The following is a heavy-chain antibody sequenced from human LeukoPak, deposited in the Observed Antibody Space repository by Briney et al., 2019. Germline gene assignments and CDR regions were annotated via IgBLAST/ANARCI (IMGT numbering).Heavy chain of an antibody. D-gene: IGHD2-2*01. V-gene: IGHV1-18*01. CDR2: ISAYNGNT. J-gene: IGHJ5*02. CDR1: VYTFTIYG. Sequence: ASVTVSFTSSVYTFTIYGISWVRQAPGQGLEWMGWISAYNGNTNYAQKLQGRVTMTTDTSTSTAYMELRSLRSEDTSVYYCARVLGVPAAKEYNWFDPWGQGTLVTVSS. CDR3: ARVLGVPAAKEYNWFDP.